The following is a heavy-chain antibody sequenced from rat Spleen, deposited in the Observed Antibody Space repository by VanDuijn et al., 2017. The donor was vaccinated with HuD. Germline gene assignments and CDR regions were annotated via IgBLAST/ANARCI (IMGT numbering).Heavy chain of an antibody. CDR1: GFSLTTYD. Sequence: QVQLKESGPGLVQPSQTLSLTCTVSGFSLTTYDVHWVRQPPGKGLEWMGGIWGDGSTAYDSPLKSRLSISRDTSKSQVFLKMNSLQTEDTAIYFCTRAIAADYVMAAWGQGTSVTVSS. CDR2: IWGDGST. V-gene: IGHV2-1*01. CDR3: TRAIAADYVMAA. D-gene: IGHD1-2*01. J-gene: IGHJ4*01.